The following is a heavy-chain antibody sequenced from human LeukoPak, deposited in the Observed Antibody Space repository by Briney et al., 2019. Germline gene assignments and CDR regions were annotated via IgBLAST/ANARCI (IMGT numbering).Heavy chain of an antibody. CDR2: IIPIFGTA. D-gene: IGHD2-21*02. CDR1: GGTLSSYA. Sequence: SVKVSCKASGGTLSSYAISWVRQAPGQGLEWMGGIIPIFGTANYAQKFQGRVPITADESTSTAYMELSSLRSEDTAVYYCARAGSPCGGDCYSSAYWGQGTLVTVSS. CDR3: ARAGSPCGGDCYSSAY. V-gene: IGHV1-69*01. J-gene: IGHJ4*02.